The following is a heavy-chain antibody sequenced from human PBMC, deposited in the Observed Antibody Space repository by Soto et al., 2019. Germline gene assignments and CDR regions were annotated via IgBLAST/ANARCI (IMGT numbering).Heavy chain of an antibody. V-gene: IGHV5-51*01. CDR3: VSTINGYFEY. D-gene: IGHD3-9*01. Sequence: SLKISCPGSGHSFVTHWIGWVRQMPGKGLEWMGIIYPGDSETKYSPSFQGQVTISADKSIGTAYLQWSSLKASDTALYYCVSTINGYFEYWGQGTLVTVSS. J-gene: IGHJ4*02. CDR2: IYPGDSET. CDR1: GHSFVTHW.